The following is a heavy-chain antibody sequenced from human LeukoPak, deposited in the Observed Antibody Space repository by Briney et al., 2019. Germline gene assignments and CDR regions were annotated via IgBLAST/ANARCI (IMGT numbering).Heavy chain of an antibody. D-gene: IGHD2-8*01. CDR3: AKWSGNRGALDL. CDR2: IIPVFDTA. V-gene: IGHV1-69*13. J-gene: IGHJ3*01. Sequence: VASVKVSCKASGGNFRTFAFTWVRQAPGQGLECLGGIIPVFDTANYAQKFEGRVTMTADASTSTVHMELSGLRSEDTAVYYCAKWSGNRGALDLWGQGTMVTVSS. CDR1: GGNFRTFA.